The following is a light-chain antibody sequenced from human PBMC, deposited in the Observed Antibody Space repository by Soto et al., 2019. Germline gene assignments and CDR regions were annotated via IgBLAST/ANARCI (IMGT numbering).Light chain of an antibody. CDR1: QGIRNY. J-gene: IGKJ3*01. CDR3: QKYDSAPFT. Sequence: DIQMTQSPSSLSASVGDIVTITCRASQGIRNYLAWYQQKPGKVPKLLISAASTLRSGVPSRFSGSGSGTDFTLTVSSLQPEDVATYYCQKYDSAPFTFGPGTRVSIK. CDR2: AAS. V-gene: IGKV1-27*01.